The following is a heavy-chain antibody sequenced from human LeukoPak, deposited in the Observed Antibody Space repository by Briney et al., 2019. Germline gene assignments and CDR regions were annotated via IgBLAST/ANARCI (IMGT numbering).Heavy chain of an antibody. V-gene: IGHV1-2*02. Sequence: ASVKVSCKASGYTFTGYYIHWVRQAPGQGLEWMRWINPNNGATNYAQNFQGRVTLTRDTSISTAYMELRGLRSDDTAVYYCARASTPPCSGTTCFLDYWGQGTLVTVSS. CDR1: GYTFTGYY. CDR3: ARASTPPCSGTTCFLDY. J-gene: IGHJ4*02. CDR2: INPNNGAT. D-gene: IGHD2-15*01.